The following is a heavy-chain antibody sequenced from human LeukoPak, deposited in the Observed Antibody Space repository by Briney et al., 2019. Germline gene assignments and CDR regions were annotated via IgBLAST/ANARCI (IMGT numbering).Heavy chain of an antibody. CDR1: GGSFSGYY. Sequence: NPSETLSLTCAVYGGSFSGYYWSWIRQPPGKGLEWIGEINHSGSTNYNPSLKSRVTISVDTSKNQFSLKLSSVTAADTAVYYCARGHNYYGSSGLRRRANFDYWGQGTLVTVSS. D-gene: IGHD3-22*01. CDR2: INHSGST. CDR3: ARGHNYYGSSGLRRRANFDY. V-gene: IGHV4-34*01. J-gene: IGHJ4*02.